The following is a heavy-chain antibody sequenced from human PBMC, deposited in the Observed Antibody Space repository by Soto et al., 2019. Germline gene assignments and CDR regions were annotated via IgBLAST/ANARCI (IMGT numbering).Heavy chain of an antibody. Sequence: SETLSLTCAVYGGSFSVYYWSWIRHPPGKGLEWIGEINHSGSTNYNPSLKSRVTISVDTSKNQFSLKLSSVTAADTAVYYCARDWFNRWGILTNSFNYYYGMDVWGQGTTVTVSS. J-gene: IGHJ6*02. V-gene: IGHV4-34*01. CDR1: GGSFSVYY. CDR3: ARDWFNRWGILTNSFNYYYGMDV. D-gene: IGHD3-16*01. CDR2: INHSGST.